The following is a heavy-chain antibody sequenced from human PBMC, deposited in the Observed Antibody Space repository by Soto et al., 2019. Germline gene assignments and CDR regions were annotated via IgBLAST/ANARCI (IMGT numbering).Heavy chain of an antibody. D-gene: IGHD5-12*01. CDR3: ARGPRAFSGYDYPHFDS. Sequence: SETLSLTCTVSGDSISSDDYFWTWIRQPPGKGLEWICYMYYRGSTSYNPSLRSRLTISVDTSNNQFSLKLSSVIAADTAVYYCARGPRAFSGYDYPHFDSWGQGTLVTVSS. CDR1: GDSISSDDYF. CDR2: MYYRGST. V-gene: IGHV4-30-4*01. J-gene: IGHJ4*02.